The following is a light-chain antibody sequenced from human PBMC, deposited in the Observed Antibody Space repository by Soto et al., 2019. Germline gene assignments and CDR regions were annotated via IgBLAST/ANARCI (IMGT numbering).Light chain of an antibody. V-gene: IGKV4-1*01. J-gene: IGKJ5*01. Sequence: DIVMTQSPDSLAVSLGERATINCKSSQSVFYSSNNKNYLAWYQQKPGQPPKLLIYWASTRESGVPDRFSGSRSGTDFTLTISSLQAEDVAVYYFQEHASIFGQGTRLEIK. CDR2: WAS. CDR1: QSVFYSSNNKNY. CDR3: QEHASI.